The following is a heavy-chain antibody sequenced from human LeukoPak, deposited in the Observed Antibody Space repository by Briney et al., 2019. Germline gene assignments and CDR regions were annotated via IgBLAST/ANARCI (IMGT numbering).Heavy chain of an antibody. CDR3: ARDWLTGYIYGPFDY. D-gene: IGHD5-18*01. Sequence: PGGSLRLSCAASGFTVSSNYMTWVRQAPGKGLGWVSVINSDGSTYYADSVRGRFTISRDNSKNTLYLQMNSLRGDDTAVYYCARDWLTGYIYGPFDYWGQGTLVTVSS. CDR1: GFTVSSNY. CDR2: INSDGST. J-gene: IGHJ4*02. V-gene: IGHV3-66*02.